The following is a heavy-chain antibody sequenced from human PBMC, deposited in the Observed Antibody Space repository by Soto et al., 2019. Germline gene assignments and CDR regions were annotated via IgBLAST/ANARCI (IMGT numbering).Heavy chain of an antibody. J-gene: IGHJ4*02. CDR1: GLTFSSHA. Sequence: GGSLRLSCAASGLTFSSHAMSWVRQAPVKGLEWVSAISGSGGSTYYADSVKGRFTISRDNSKNTLYLQMNSLRAEDTAVYYCAKDRVVVVITPYPDYWGQGTLVTVSS. CDR2: ISGSGGST. D-gene: IGHD3-22*01. CDR3: AKDRVVVVITPYPDY. V-gene: IGHV3-23*01.